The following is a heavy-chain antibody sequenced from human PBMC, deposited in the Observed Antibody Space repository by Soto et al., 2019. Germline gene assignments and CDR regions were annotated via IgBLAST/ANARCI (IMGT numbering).Heavy chain of an antibody. V-gene: IGHV3-30*18. CDR3: AKGGGGSPDY. CDR1: GFTFSSYG. J-gene: IGHJ4*02. CDR2: ISYDGSNK. Sequence: QVQLVESGGGVVQPGRSLRLSCAASGFTFSSYGMHWVRQAPGKGLEWVAVISYDGSNKYYADSVKGRFTISRDNSKNTLYLQMNSLRAEDTAVYYCAKGGGGSPDYWGQGTLVTVSS. D-gene: IGHD2-15*01.